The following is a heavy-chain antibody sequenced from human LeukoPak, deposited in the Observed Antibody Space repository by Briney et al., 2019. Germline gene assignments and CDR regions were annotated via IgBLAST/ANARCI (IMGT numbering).Heavy chain of an antibody. J-gene: IGHJ5*02. V-gene: IGHV4-39*02. D-gene: IGHD2-15*01. CDR3: AREQKGHCSGGSCYLGVDP. Sequence: SETLSLTCTVSGGSISSSSSYWGWIRQPPGKGLEWIGSIYYSGSTYYNPSLKSRVTISVDTSKNQFSLKLSSVTAADTAVYYCAREQKGHCSGGSCYLGVDPWGQGTLVTVSS. CDR1: GGSISSSSSY. CDR2: IYYSGST.